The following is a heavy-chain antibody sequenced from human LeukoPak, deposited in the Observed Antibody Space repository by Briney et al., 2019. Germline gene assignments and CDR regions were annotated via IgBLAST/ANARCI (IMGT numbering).Heavy chain of an antibody. Sequence: GGSLKLSCAASGFTFSGSIMHWVRQGAGKGLEWVGRIRSKRNNYATAYAASVKGRFTISRDDSKNTAYLHMDSLKTEDTALYYCSRLEDSSPIEVALDIWGQGTVVTVSS. CDR1: GFTFSGSI. CDR3: SRLEDSSPIEVALDI. J-gene: IGHJ3*02. CDR2: IRSKRNNYAT. V-gene: IGHV3-73*01. D-gene: IGHD6-13*01.